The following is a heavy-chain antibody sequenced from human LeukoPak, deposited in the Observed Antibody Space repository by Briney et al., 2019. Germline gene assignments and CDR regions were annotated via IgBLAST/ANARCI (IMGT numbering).Heavy chain of an antibody. J-gene: IGHJ6*03. D-gene: IGHD2-2*01. CDR1: GYTFTGYY. CDR3: ARDAHCSSTSCPDYYYYYYMDV. CDR2: INPNSGGT. Sequence: ASVKVFCKASGYTFTGYYMHWVRQAPGQGLEWMGWINPNSGGTNYAQKFQGRVTMTRDTSISTAYMELSRLRSDDTAVYYCARDAHCSSTSCPDYYYYYYMDVWGKGTTVTVSS. V-gene: IGHV1-2*02.